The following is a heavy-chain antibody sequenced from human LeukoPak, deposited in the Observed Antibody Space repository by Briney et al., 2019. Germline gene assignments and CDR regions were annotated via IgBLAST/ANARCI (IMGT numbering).Heavy chain of an antibody. CDR2: TNEDGSDK. CDR3: ASGGRPFY. Sequence: GGSLRLSCAVSGFTFNNYWMNWVRQAPGKGLEWVANTNEDGSDKYYVDSVKGRFAISRDNAKNSLYLQVNSLRAEDTAVYYCASGGRPFYWGQGTLVTVSS. D-gene: IGHD6-6*01. CDR1: GFTFNNYW. V-gene: IGHV3-7*01. J-gene: IGHJ4*02.